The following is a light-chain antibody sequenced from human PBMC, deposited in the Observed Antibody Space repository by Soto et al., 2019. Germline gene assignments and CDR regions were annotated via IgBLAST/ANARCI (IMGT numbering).Light chain of an antibody. CDR2: XLS. CDR1: WSHLAGDGKTY. V-gene: IGKV2D-29*01. J-gene: IGKJ5*01. Sequence: DIVMTQTQLSLSVTPGQPASQAXKSSWSHLAGDGKTYLYCYXXKPXXXXQLXXXXLSNXXXGLXDRFSGSGSGTDFTLKISRVEAEDVGVYYCMQSIQLPITFGQGTRREIK. CDR3: MQSIQLPIT.